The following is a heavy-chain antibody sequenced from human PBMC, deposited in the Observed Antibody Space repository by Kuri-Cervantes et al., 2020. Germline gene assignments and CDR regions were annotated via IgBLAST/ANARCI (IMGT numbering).Heavy chain of an antibody. CDR3: ARSPPGNYDFWGGYAYYYYYGMDV. V-gene: IGHV4-39*07. CDR1: GGSISSSSYY. J-gene: IGHJ6*02. D-gene: IGHD3-3*01. CDR2: IYYSGST. Sequence: SETLSLTCTVSGGSISSSSYYWDWIRQPPGKGLEWIGSIYYSGSTYYNPSLKSRVTISVDTSKNQFSLKLSSVTAADTAVYYCARSPPGNYDFWGGYAYYYYYGMDVWGQGTTVTVSS.